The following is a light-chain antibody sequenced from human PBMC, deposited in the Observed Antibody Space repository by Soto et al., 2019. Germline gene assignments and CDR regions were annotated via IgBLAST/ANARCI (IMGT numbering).Light chain of an antibody. V-gene: IGKV1-5*03. CDR3: QQYKSFSLT. J-gene: IGKJ4*01. CDR1: QSISSW. Sequence: DIQMPQSPSTLSASVGDRVTITCRASQSISSWLAWYQQKPGKAPKLLIYKTSNVESGVPSRFSGSGSGTEFSLTISSLQPDDFATYYCQQYKSFSLTFGGGTRVEVK. CDR2: KTS.